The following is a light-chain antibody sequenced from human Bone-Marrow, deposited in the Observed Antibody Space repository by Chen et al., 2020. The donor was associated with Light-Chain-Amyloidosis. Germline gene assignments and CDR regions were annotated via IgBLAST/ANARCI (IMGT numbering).Light chain of an antibody. CDR2: AAS. Sequence: DIQMTQSPSSLSASVGDRVTITCRASQDISNYLAWYQQKPGKAPQLLIYAASALQSGVPSRFRGSGSGSGTDFTLTINSLKPEEVATYYCQKYNSAPRTFGQGTKVEIK. V-gene: IGKV1-27*01. CDR1: QDISNY. CDR3: QKYNSAPRT. J-gene: IGKJ1*01.